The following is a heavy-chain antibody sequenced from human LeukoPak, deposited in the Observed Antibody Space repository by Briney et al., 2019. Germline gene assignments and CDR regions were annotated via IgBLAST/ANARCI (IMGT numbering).Heavy chain of an antibody. J-gene: IGHJ6*02. CDR1: GFTVSSNY. V-gene: IGHV3-53*01. CDR2: IYSGGST. Sequence: GGSLRLSCAASGFTVSSNYMSWVRQAPGKGLEWVSVIYSGGSTYYADSVKGRFTISRDNSKNTLYLQVNSLRAEDTAVYYCGGHFLDRRFLSCSKCPPFGKGVWGQGTTVTVSS. CDR3: GGHFLDRRFLSCSKCPPFGKGV. D-gene: IGHD3-3*01.